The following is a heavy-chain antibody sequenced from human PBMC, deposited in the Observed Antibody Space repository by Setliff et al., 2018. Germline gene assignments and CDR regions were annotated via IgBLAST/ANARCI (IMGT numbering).Heavy chain of an antibody. CDR3: ARHPYYYGSGTYLDNNNRWFDP. V-gene: IGHV5-51*01. Sequence: PGESLKISCEGSGYSFTNYWIAWVRQMPGKGLEWMGIIYPGDSDIRYSPSFQGQVTFSVDKSINTAYLQWSSLKASDTAIYYCARHPYYYGSGTYLDNNNRWFDPWGQGTLVTVSS. D-gene: IGHD3-10*01. CDR1: GYSFTNYW. CDR2: IYPGDSDI. J-gene: IGHJ5*02.